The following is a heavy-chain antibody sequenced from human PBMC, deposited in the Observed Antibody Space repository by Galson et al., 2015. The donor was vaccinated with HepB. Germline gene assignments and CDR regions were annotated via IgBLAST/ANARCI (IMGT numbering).Heavy chain of an antibody. Sequence: LRLSCAAAGFPFGDYYMSWFRQAPGKGLEWISYISDTGDTIYYADSVKGRFTISRDNTENSLYLQMNSLGVEDTAVYYCAGRVGLNYWGQGTLVTVSS. J-gene: IGHJ4*02. CDR1: GFPFGDYY. CDR2: ISDTGDTI. V-gene: IGHV3-11*01. D-gene: IGHD2-2*03. CDR3: AGRVGLNY.